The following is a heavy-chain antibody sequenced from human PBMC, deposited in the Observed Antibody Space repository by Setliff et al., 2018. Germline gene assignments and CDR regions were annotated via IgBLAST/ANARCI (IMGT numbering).Heavy chain of an antibody. V-gene: IGHV1-46*01. Sequence: ASVKVSCKASGYTFTTYYMYWLRQAPGQGPEWMGIISPSTGSANYAQKFHGRVTMTRDTSTSTVYMELSSLRSDDTAVYYCARGEISYDTSGYYYDFKAFQYWGQGTLVTVSS. J-gene: IGHJ1*01. D-gene: IGHD3-22*01. CDR3: ARGEISYDTSGYYYDFKAFQY. CDR1: GYTFTTYY. CDR2: ISPSTGSA.